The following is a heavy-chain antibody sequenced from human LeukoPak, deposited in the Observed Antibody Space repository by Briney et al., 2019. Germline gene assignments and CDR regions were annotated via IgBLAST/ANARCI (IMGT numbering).Heavy chain of an antibody. Sequence: ASVKVSCKASGYTFTDYYMHWVRQAPGQGLEWMGWINPNSGGTNYAQKFQGRVTMTRDTSISTTYMELSRLRSDDTAVYYCARASYYYDSSGYPGYYFDYWGQGTLVTVSS. CDR2: INPNSGGT. D-gene: IGHD3-22*01. CDR3: ARASYYYDSSGYPGYYFDY. CDR1: GYTFTDYY. V-gene: IGHV1-2*02. J-gene: IGHJ4*02.